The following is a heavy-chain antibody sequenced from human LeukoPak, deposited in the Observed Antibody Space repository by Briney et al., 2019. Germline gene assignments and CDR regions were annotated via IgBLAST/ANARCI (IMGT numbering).Heavy chain of an antibody. Sequence: ASVKVSCKASGYTFTSYGISWVRQAPGQGLEWMGWISAYNGNTNYAQKLQGRVTMTTDTSTSTAYMELRSLRPDDTAVYYCARLPDYYDSSWFDPWGQGTLVTVSS. CDR1: GYTFTSYG. D-gene: IGHD3-22*01. V-gene: IGHV1-18*01. CDR3: ARLPDYYDSSWFDP. J-gene: IGHJ5*02. CDR2: ISAYNGNT.